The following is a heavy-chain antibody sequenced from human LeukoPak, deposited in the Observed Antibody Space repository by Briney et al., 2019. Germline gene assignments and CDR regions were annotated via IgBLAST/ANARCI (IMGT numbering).Heavy chain of an antibody. Sequence: SETLSLTCTVSGGSISSGSYFWTWIRQPAGKGLEWIGHMYTTGSTNYHPSLRSRVTISIDTSKNQFSLRPNSVPAADPAVYYCARGVPHGSNWYWLDPWGQGTLVTVSS. J-gene: IGHJ5*02. D-gene: IGHD4-11*01. V-gene: IGHV4-61*09. CDR2: MYTTGST. CDR1: GGSISSGSYF. CDR3: ARGVPHGSNWYWLDP.